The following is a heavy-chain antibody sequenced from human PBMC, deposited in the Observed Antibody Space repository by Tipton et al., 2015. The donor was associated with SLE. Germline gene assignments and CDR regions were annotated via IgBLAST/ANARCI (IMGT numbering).Heavy chain of an antibody. Sequence: TLSLTCAVYGGSFSGYYWSWIRQPPGKGLEWIGEINHSGSTNYNPSLKSRVTISVDTSKNQLSLKLSSVTAADTAVYYCARGGGGIVVVPAALGYMDVWGKGTTVTVSS. CDR3: ARGGGGIVVVPAALGYMDV. V-gene: IGHV4-34*01. CDR2: INHSGST. J-gene: IGHJ6*03. CDR1: GGSFSGYY. D-gene: IGHD2-2*01.